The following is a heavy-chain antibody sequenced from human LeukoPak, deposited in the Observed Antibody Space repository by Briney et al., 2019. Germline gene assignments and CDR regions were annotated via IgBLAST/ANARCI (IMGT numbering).Heavy chain of an antibody. Sequence: GASVKVSCKASGYTFTSYAMNWVRQAPGQGLEWMGWINTNTGNPTYAQGFTGRFVFSLDTSVSTAYLQISSLKAEDTAVYYCARDQARGLQFHYMDVWGKGTTVTVSS. CDR1: GYTFTSYA. CDR3: ARDQARGLQFHYMDV. D-gene: IGHD5-24*01. CDR2: INTNTGNP. J-gene: IGHJ6*03. V-gene: IGHV7-4-1*02.